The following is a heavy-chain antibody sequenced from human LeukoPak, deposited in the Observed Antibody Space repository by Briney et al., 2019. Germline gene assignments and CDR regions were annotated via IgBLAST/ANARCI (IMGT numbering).Heavy chain of an antibody. CDR1: GSTFSNYA. CDR2: IGGDGI. Sequence: GGSLGLSCVASGSTFSNYAMGWVRQAPGKGLEWVSGIGGDGIFYTDSVRGRFTISRDNSKNTLSLQMNSLRADDTAVYYCVKELAAAGNPAFDSWGQGIVVTVSS. D-gene: IGHD6-13*01. J-gene: IGHJ4*02. CDR3: VKELAAAGNPAFDS. V-gene: IGHV3-23*01.